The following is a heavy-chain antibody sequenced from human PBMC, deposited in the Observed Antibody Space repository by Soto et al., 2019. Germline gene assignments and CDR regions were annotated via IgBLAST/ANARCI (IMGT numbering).Heavy chain of an antibody. CDR3: ARDLSSRLLETSPSGGMGV. D-gene: IGHD3-3*01. J-gene: IGHJ6*02. CDR2: ISPNSGGT. V-gene: IGHV1-2*02. CDR1: GYSFIAYS. Sequence: QAQLVQSGAEVKKPGASVKVSCKASGYSFIAYSIQWVRQAPGQGLEWMGWISPNSGGTNSSQKFQGRVTMTRDTSIKTVYLELTGLRSDDTAVYYCARDLSSRLLETSPSGGMGVWGQGTKVTVSS.